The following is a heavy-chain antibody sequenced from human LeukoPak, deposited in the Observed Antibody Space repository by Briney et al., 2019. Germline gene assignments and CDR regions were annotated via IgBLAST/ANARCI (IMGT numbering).Heavy chain of an antibody. CDR3: ARGDVEMATIQFDY. V-gene: IGHV1-18*01. CDR1: GYTFTSYG. D-gene: IGHD5-24*01. J-gene: IGHJ4*02. CDR2: ISAYNGNT. Sequence: GASVNVSCKTSGYTFTSYGISWVRQAPGQGLEWMGWISAYNGNTNYAQKLQGRVAMTTDTSTSTAYMELRSLRSDDTAVYYCARGDVEMATIQFDYWGQGTLVTVSS.